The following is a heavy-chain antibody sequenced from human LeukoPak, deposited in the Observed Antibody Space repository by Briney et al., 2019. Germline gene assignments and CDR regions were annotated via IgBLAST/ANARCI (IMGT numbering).Heavy chain of an antibody. D-gene: IGHD2-15*01. CDR3: ARDLAGGKSY. CDR2: ICHGGST. Sequence: GSLRLSCAASGFDFSDYYMSWIRQSPGKGLEWVGSICHGGSTYYNPSVKSRVTISVDTSKNEFSVKLRSVTAADTAFYYCARDLAGGKSYWGQGTLVTVSS. V-gene: IGHV4-38-2*02. CDR1: GFDFSDYY. J-gene: IGHJ4*02.